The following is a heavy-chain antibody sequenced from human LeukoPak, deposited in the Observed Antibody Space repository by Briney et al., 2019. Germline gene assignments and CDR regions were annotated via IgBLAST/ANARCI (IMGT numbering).Heavy chain of an antibody. V-gene: IGHV3-15*07. D-gene: IGHD2-21*02. Sequence: GGSLRLSCAASGFIFNNYWMNWVRQAPGKGLEWVGRIKSKTDGGTTDYAAPVKGRFTISRDDSKNTLYLQMNSLKTEDTAVYYCTTDFGHPVTNLWGQGTLVTVSS. CDR3: TTDFGHPVTNL. CDR2: IKSKTDGGTT. CDR1: GFIFNNYW. J-gene: IGHJ4*02.